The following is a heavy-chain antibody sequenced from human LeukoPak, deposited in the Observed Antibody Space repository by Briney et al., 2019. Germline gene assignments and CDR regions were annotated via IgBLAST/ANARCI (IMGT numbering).Heavy chain of an antibody. CDR1: GFTFGDYA. J-gene: IGHJ5*02. V-gene: IGHV3-49*04. Sequence: PGGSLRLSCTASGFTFGDYAMSWVRQAPGKGLEWVGFIRSKAYGGTTEYAASVKGRFTISRDDSKSIAYLQMNSLKTEDTAVYYCTRDRYCSSTSCYANNWFDPWGQGTLVTVSS. CDR2: IRSKAYGGTT. D-gene: IGHD2-2*01. CDR3: TRDRYCSSTSCYANNWFDP.